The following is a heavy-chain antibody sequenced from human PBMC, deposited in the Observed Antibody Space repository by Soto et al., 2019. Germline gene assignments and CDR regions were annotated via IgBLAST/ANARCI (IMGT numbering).Heavy chain of an antibody. J-gene: IGHJ4*02. V-gene: IGHV1-3*01. Sequence: EASVKVSCKASGYTFTSYAMHWVRQAPGQRLEWMGWINAGNGNTRYSQKFQGRVTITSDTSASTAYMELSSLRSEDTAVYYCARESLWFGELLSYFDYWGQGTLVTVSS. CDR3: ARESLWFGELLSYFDY. D-gene: IGHD3-10*01. CDR2: INAGNGNT. CDR1: GYTFTSYA.